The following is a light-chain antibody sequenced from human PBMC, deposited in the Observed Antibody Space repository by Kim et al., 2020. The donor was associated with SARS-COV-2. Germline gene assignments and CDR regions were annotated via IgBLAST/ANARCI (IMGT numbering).Light chain of an antibody. CDR1: KLGDKY. Sequence: SYELTQPPSVSVSPGQTASITCSGYKLGDKYVSWYQQKPGQSPVVVIYQDNQRPSGIPERFSGSTSGTTATLTISGVQAEDEADYYCQSSDSSDTFWVFGGGTKVTVL. CDR3: QSSDSSDTFWV. CDR2: QDN. V-gene: IGLV3-1*01. J-gene: IGLJ3*02.